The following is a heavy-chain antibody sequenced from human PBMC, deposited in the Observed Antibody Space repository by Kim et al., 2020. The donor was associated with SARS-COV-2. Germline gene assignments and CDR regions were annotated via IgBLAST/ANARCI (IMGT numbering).Heavy chain of an antibody. D-gene: IGHD3-22*01. Sequence: SETLSLTCAVYGGSFSGYYWSWIRQPPGKGLEWIGEINHSGSTNYNPSLKSRVTISVDTSKNQFSLKLSSVTAADTAVYYCARATPYYDSSGSFLDYWG. V-gene: IGHV4-34*01. CDR2: INHSGST. CDR1: GGSFSGYY. CDR3: ARATPYYDSSGSFLDY. J-gene: IGHJ4*01.